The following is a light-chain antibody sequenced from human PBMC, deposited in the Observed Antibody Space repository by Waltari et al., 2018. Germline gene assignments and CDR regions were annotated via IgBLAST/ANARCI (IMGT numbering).Light chain of an antibody. V-gene: IGLV4-69*01. J-gene: IGLJ3*02. CDR2: LNSDGSH. CDR1: SGHSSYA. CDR3: QTWGTGIWV. Sequence: QLVLTQSPSASASLGASVKLTCTLSSGHSSYAIAWHQQQPEKGPRYLMKLNSDGSHSKGDGIPVRFSGSSSGAERYLTISCLQSEDEADYYCQTWGTGIWVFGGGTKLTVL.